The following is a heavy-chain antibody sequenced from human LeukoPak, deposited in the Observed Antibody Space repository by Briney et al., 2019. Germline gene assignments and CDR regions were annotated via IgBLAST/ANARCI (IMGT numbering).Heavy chain of an antibody. V-gene: IGHV4-34*01. CDR1: GGSFSGYY. J-gene: IGHJ5*02. CDR2: INHSGST. Sequence: SETLSLTCAVYGGSFSGYYWSWIRQPPGKGLEWSGEINHSGSTNYNPSLKSRVTISVDTSKNQFPLKLSSVTAADTAVYYCARRGYCSSTSCYPYWFDPWGQGTLVTVSS. D-gene: IGHD2-2*01. CDR3: ARRGYCSSTSCYPYWFDP.